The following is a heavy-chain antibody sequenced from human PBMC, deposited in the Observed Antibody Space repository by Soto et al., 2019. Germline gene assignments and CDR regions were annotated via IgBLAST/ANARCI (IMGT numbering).Heavy chain of an antibody. V-gene: IGHV4-31*03. CDR3: ARASYSYGLNIDY. J-gene: IGHJ4*02. Sequence: QVQLQESGPGLVKPSQTLSLTCTVSGGSISSGGYYWSWIRQHPGKGLEWIGYIYYSGSTYYNPSLKSRVTISVDTSKNQFSLQLSSVTAADTAVYYCARASYSYGLNIDYWGQGTLVTVSS. D-gene: IGHD5-18*01. CDR1: GGSISSGGYY. CDR2: IYYSGST.